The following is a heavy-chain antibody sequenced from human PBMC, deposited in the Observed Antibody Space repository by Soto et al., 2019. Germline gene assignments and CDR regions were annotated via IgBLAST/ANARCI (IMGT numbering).Heavy chain of an antibody. D-gene: IGHD5-18*01. V-gene: IGHV3-9*01. CDR1: AFTYEDFA. J-gene: IGHJ6*02. CDR2: ISWNSAST. CDR3: VKDFRRYTNGLDV. Sequence: EVQLVESGGGLVKPGKSLRLSCVVSAFTYEDFAMHWVRQAPGEGLESVSGISWNSASTGYADSVTGRYTISRDNAKNSLYLQMRNLTGDDTVMYYCVKDFRRYTNGLDVWGPGTSVTVSS.